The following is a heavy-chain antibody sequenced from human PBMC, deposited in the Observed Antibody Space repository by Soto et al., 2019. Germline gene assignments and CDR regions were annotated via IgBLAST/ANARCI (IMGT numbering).Heavy chain of an antibody. Sequence: QVQLQQWGAGLLKPSETLSLTCAVYGGSFSGYYWNWIRRPPGKGLEWIGEINHSGSTNYNPSLKSRVTISVDTSKKKFSLKLSSVTAADTAVYYCARGRVKGWELLPLDYWGQGTLVTVSS. CDR2: INHSGST. V-gene: IGHV4-34*01. CDR3: ARGRVKGWELLPLDY. J-gene: IGHJ4*02. CDR1: GGSFSGYY. D-gene: IGHD1-26*01.